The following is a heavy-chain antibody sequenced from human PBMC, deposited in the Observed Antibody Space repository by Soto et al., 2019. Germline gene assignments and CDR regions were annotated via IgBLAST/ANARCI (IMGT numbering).Heavy chain of an antibody. CDR3: ARHYDFWSGPSGNWFEP. Sequence: SETLSLTCTVSGGSISSSSYYWGWIRQPPGKGLEWIGSIYYSGSTYYNPSLKSRVTISVDTSKNQFSLKLSSVTAADTAAYYCARHYDFWSGPSGNWFEPWGQGTLVTVSS. CDR2: IYYSGST. D-gene: IGHD3-3*01. V-gene: IGHV4-39*01. J-gene: IGHJ5*02. CDR1: GGSISSSSYY.